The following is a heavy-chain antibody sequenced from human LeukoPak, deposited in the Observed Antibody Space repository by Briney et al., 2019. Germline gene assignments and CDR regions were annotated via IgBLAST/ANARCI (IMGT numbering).Heavy chain of an antibody. CDR2: IITEGSKS. CDR1: GFTFSRYW. Sequence: GGSLRLSCAASGFTFSRYWMHWLRQGPGKGLVWVSRIITEGSKSTYADSVKGRFTISRDNGKNTLYLQMNSLRAEDTAVYYCASYLTSIPSGMDVWGQGTTVIVSS. D-gene: IGHD2/OR15-2a*01. V-gene: IGHV3-74*01. CDR3: ASYLTSIPSGMDV. J-gene: IGHJ6*02.